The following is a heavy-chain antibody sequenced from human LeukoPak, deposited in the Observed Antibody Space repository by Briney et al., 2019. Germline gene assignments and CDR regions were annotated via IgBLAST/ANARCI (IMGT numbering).Heavy chain of an antibody. Sequence: ASVKVSCKASGYTFTGYYMHWVRQAPGPGLEWMGWINPNSGGTNYAQKFQGRVTMTRDTSISTDYMELSRLRSDDTAVYYCARDRGLGYCSSTSCPHYHYYYYMDVWGKGTTVTISS. CDR1: GYTFTGYY. V-gene: IGHV1-2*02. D-gene: IGHD2-2*01. J-gene: IGHJ6*03. CDR3: ARDRGLGYCSSTSCPHYHYYYYMDV. CDR2: INPNSGGT.